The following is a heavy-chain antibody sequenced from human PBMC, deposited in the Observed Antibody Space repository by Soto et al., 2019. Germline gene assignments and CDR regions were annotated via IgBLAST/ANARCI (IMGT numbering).Heavy chain of an antibody. CDR2: IYYSGST. V-gene: IGHV4-59*08. J-gene: IGHJ6*02. D-gene: IGHD1-26*01. Sequence: SETLSLTCTVSGVTINSDYWSWIRQPPGMGLEWIGYIYYSGSTNYNPSLKSRVTISVDTSKKQFSLKLSSVTAADTAVYYCARHPSGTYYYYYGMDVWGQGTTVT. CDR3: ARHPSGTYYYYYGMDV. CDR1: GVTINSDY.